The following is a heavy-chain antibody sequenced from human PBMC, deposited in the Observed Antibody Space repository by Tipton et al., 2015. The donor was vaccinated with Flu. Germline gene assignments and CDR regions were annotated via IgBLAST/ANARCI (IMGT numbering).Heavy chain of an antibody. V-gene: IGHV4-31*03. CDR2: MYYSGST. Sequence: TLSLTCTVSGGSISSGGYYWSCIRQHPGKGLEWIGYMYYSGSTYYNPSLKSRVTISVDTSKNQFSLKLSSVTAADTAVYYCVRDVYGTDAFEIWGQGTKVTVSS. J-gene: IGHJ3*02. CDR3: VRDVYGTDAFEI. D-gene: IGHD2-8*01. CDR1: GGSISSGGYY.